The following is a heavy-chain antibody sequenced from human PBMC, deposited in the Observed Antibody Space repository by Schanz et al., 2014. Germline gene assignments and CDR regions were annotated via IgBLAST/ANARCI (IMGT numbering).Heavy chain of an antibody. CDR3: VKTDAGWRFDY. CDR2: MYINSGST. CDR1: GFTVNTNY. Sequence: EVQLAESGGSLVKPGGSLRLSCAVSGFTVNTNYMSWVRQAPGKGLEWISSMYINSGSTQYADSVRGRFTISRDNSRNTVYLQMNNVGVDDTATYYCVKTDAGWRFDYWGQGTLVIVSS. D-gene: IGHD6-19*01. J-gene: IGHJ4*02. V-gene: IGHV3-53*01.